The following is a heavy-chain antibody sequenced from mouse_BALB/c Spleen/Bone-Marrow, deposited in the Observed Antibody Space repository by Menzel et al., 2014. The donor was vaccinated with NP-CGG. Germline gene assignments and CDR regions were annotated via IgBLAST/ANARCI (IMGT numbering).Heavy chain of an antibody. D-gene: IGHD2-1*01. J-gene: IGHJ2*01. CDR1: GDSITSGY. CDR3: AGGNYGGLYYFDY. V-gene: IGHV3-8*02. Sequence: EVQLVESGPSLVKPSQTLSLTCSVTGDSITSGYWNWTRKFPGNKLGYVGYISYSGSTYYNPSLKSRISITRDTSKNQYYLQLNSVTTEDTATYYCAGGNYGGLYYFDYWGQGTTLTVSS. CDR2: ISYSGST.